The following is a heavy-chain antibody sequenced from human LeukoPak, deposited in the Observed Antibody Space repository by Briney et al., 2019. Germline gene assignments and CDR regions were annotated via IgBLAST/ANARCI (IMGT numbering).Heavy chain of an antibody. Sequence: ASVKVSCKASGYTFTSYGISWVRQAPGQGLEWMGWISAYNGNTNYAQKLQGRVTMTTDTSTSTAYMELRSLRSDDTAVYYCASDWGNDNSPKRNKVFRFDPWGQGTLVTVSS. CDR1: GYTFTSYG. J-gene: IGHJ5*02. CDR2: ISAYNGNT. V-gene: IGHV1-18*01. D-gene: IGHD3-16*01. CDR3: ASDWGNDNSPKRNKVFRFDP.